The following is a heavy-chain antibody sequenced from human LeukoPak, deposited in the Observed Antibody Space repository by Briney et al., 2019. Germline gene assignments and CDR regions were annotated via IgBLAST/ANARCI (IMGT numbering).Heavy chain of an antibody. CDR1: GFTFSSYS. V-gene: IGHV3-21*01. CDR3: ARDRSMADAFDI. D-gene: IGHD5-24*01. J-gene: IGHJ3*02. Sequence: GGPLRLSCAASGFTFSSYSMNWVRQAPGKGLEWVSSISSSSSYIYYADSVKSRFTISRDNAKNSLYLQMNSLRAEDTAVYYCARDRSMADAFDIWGQGTMVTVSS. CDR2: ISSSSSYI.